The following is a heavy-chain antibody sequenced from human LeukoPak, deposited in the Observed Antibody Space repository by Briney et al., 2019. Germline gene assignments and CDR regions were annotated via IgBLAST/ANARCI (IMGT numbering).Heavy chain of an antibody. CDR3: ARGQFRFSDFDTSGFDY. D-gene: IGHD3-22*01. J-gene: IGHJ4*02. V-gene: IGHV3-30*04. Sequence: GGSLRLSCAASGFTFSSYAMSWVRQAPGKGLEWVAVISYDGTNKNYADSVKGRFTISRDNSKNTLYLQLNSLRVEDTAVYYCARGQFRFSDFDTSGFDYWGQGTLVTVSS. CDR2: ISYDGTNK. CDR1: GFTFSSYA.